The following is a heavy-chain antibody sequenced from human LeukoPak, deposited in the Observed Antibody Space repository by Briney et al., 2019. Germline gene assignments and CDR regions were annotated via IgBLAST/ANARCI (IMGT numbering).Heavy chain of an antibody. D-gene: IGHD3-10*01. Sequence: GGSLRLSCAASGFTVSSNYMSWVRQAPGKGLEWVSIIYIGGSTFYADSVKGRFTISRDNSKNTVFLQMNSLTAEDTAVYYCARDLPVNMVRGTSTWGSGLDVWGQGTTVTVSS. J-gene: IGHJ6*02. V-gene: IGHV3-53*01. CDR3: ARDLPVNMVRGTSTWGSGLDV. CDR1: GFTVSSNY. CDR2: IYIGGST.